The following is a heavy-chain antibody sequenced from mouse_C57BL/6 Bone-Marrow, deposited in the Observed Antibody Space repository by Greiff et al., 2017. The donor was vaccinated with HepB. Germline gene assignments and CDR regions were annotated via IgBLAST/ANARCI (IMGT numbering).Heavy chain of an antibody. CDR3: ARYRATTVVASRGYFDV. Sequence: DVMLVESGGGLVQPGGSLSLSCAASGFTFTDYYMSWVRQPPGKALEWLGFIRNKANGNTTEYSASVKGRFTISRDISHSILYRQMNALRAEDSATYYCARYRATTVVASRGYFDVWGTGTTVTVSS. V-gene: IGHV7-3*01. J-gene: IGHJ1*03. CDR1: GFTFTDYY. D-gene: IGHD1-1*01. CDR2: IRNKANGNTT.